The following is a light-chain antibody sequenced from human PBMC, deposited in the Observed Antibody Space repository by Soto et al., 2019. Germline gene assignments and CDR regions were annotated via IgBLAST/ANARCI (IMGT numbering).Light chain of an antibody. CDR1: QSVGSN. J-gene: IGKJ4*01. CDR3: QQRSDRLS. Sequence: VVLTQSPATLSLSLGESATLSCRASQSVGSNLAWYQQKRGQAPRLLIYDATERATGIPARFTGSRSGTDFTLSISSLEPDDFAVYYGQQRSDRLSFGGGTVVEI. CDR2: DAT. V-gene: IGKV3-11*01.